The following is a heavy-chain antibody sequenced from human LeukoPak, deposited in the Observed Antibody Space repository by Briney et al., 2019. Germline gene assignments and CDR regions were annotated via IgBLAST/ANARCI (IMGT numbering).Heavy chain of an antibody. CDR3: ARSNSGSYFRPDY. V-gene: IGHV3-21*01. J-gene: IGHJ4*02. Sequence: PGRSLRLSCAASGFTFSSYAMHWVRQAPGKGLEWVSSISSSSSYIYYADSVKGRFTTSRDNAKNSLYLQMNSLRAKDTAVYYCARSNSGSYFRPDYWGQGTLVTVSS. CDR2: ISSSSSYI. D-gene: IGHD1-26*01. CDR1: GFTFSSYA.